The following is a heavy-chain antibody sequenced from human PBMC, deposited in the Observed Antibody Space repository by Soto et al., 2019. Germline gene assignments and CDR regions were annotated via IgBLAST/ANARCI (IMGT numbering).Heavy chain of an antibody. CDR1: GGTFSTYA. CDR3: TSGMQLWLRRINNGYSG. D-gene: IGHD5-12*01. V-gene: IGHV1-69*12. J-gene: IGHJ4*02. Sequence: QVQLVQSGAEVKKPESSVKVSCKAPGGTFSTYAISWVRQAPGQGLEWMGGIIPMFGTTNYAQRFQDRVTITADESTTTVYTGLTSLRSEETAVYFRTSGMQLWLRRINNGYSGWGQGTLVTVSS. CDR2: IIPMFGTT.